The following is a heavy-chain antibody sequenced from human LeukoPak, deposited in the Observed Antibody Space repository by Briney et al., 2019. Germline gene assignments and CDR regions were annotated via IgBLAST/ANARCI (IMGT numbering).Heavy chain of an antibody. CDR3: AKDLRVRGDGYMDV. CDR2: ISGSGGST. V-gene: IGHV3-23*01. Sequence: GGPLRLSCAASGFTFSSYGMSWVRQAPGKGLEWVSAISGSGGSTYYADSVKGRFTISRDNSKNTLYLQMNSLRAEDTAVYYCAKDLRVRGDGYMDVWGKGTTVTISS. D-gene: IGHD3-10*01. J-gene: IGHJ6*03. CDR1: GFTFSSYG.